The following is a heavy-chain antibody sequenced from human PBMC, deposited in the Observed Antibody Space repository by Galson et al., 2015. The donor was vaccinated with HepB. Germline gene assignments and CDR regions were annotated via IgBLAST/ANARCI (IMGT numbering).Heavy chain of an antibody. Sequence: SVKVSCKASGYTFTSYGISWVRQAPGQGLEWMGWINPYNGNTNYEQKLQGRVTMTTDTSTSTVYMELRSLRSDDTAVYYCARVGWLQPLFDYWGQGTLVTVSS. CDR1: GYTFTSYG. V-gene: IGHV1-18*01. CDR3: ARVGWLQPLFDY. J-gene: IGHJ4*02. CDR2: INPYNGNT. D-gene: IGHD5-24*01.